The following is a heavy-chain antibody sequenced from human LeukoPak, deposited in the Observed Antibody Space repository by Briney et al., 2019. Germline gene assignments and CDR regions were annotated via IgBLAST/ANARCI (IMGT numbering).Heavy chain of an antibody. CDR1: GGSISSGDYY. CDR3: ARIPVYYDSSGYDYYYGMDV. D-gene: IGHD3-22*01. Sequence: SETLSLTCTVSGGSISSGDYYWSWIRPPPGKGLEWIGYIYYSGSTYYNPSLKSRVTISVDTSKNQFSLKLSSVTAADTAVYYCARIPVYYDSSGYDYYYGMDVWGQGTTVTVSS. J-gene: IGHJ6*02. CDR2: IYYSGST. V-gene: IGHV4-30-4*01.